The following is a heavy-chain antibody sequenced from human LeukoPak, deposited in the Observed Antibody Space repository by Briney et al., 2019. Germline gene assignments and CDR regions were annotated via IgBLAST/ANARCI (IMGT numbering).Heavy chain of an antibody. V-gene: IGHV3-74*01. CDR3: ARVLIDYYDSSGYSN. CDR2: INSDGSST. D-gene: IGHD3-22*01. J-gene: IGHJ4*02. CDR1: GFTFSSYW. Sequence: GGSLRLSCAASGFTFSSYWMHWVRQAPGKGLVWVSRINSDGSSTSYADSVKGRFTISRDNAKNTLYLQMNSLRAEDTAVYYCARVLIDYYDSSGYSNWGQGTLVTVSS.